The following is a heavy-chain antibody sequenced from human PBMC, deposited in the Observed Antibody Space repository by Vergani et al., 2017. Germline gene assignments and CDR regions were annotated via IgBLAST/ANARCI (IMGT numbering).Heavy chain of an antibody. D-gene: IGHD3-22*01. Sequence: EVQLVESGGGLVKPGGSLRLSCAASGFTFSSYWMSWVRQAPGKGLEWVANIKQDGSEKYYVDSVKGRFTISRDNAKNSLYLQMNSLRAEDTAVYYCARDETQATYYYDSSGPTFDYWGQGTLVTVSS. CDR3: ARDETQATYYYDSSGPTFDY. V-gene: IGHV3-7*03. CDR2: IKQDGSEK. J-gene: IGHJ4*02. CDR1: GFTFSSYW.